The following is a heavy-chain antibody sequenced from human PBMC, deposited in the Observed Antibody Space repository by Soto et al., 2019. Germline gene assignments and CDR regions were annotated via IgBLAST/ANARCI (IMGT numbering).Heavy chain of an antibody. D-gene: IGHD3-10*01. CDR3: ARDILLWFGEPHSHLYYYYGMDV. V-gene: IGHV3-48*01. J-gene: IGHJ6*02. CDR2: ISSSSSTI. Sequence: PGGSLRLSCAASGFTFSSYSMNWIRQAPGKGLEWVSYISSSSSTIYYADSVKGRFTISRDNAKNSLYLQMNSLRAEDTAVYYCARDILLWFGEPHSHLYYYYGMDVWGQGTTVTVS. CDR1: GFTFSSYS.